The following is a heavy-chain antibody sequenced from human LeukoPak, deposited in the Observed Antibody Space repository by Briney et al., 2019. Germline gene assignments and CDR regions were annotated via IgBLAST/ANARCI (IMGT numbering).Heavy chain of an antibody. Sequence: GGSLRLSCAASGFTFSAYSMNWVRQAPGKGLEWVSYISSSGSTIYYADSVKGRFTVSRDNAKNSLYLQMNSLRAEDTAVYYCASGSDGMDVWGQGTTVTVSS. J-gene: IGHJ6*02. CDR1: GFTFSAYS. V-gene: IGHV3-48*04. CDR3: ASGSDGMDV. CDR2: ISSSGSTI.